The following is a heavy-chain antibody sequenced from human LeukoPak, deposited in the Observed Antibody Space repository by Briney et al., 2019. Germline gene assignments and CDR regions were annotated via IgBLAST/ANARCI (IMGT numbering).Heavy chain of an antibody. CDR3: ARAGCSSTSCHDAFDI. J-gene: IGHJ3*02. CDR2: MDPNSGNT. Sequence: GASVKVSCMASGYTFTSYDINWVRQATGQGLEWMGWMDPNSGNTGYAQKFQGRVTMTRNTSISTAYMELSSLRSEDTAVYYCARAGCSSTSCHDAFDIWGQGTMVTVSS. D-gene: IGHD2-2*01. CDR1: GYTFTSYD. V-gene: IGHV1-8*01.